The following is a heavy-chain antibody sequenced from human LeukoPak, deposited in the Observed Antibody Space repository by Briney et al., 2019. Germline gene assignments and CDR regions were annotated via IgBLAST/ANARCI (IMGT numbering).Heavy chain of an antibody. V-gene: IGHV3-23*01. CDR3: AKDHIVVLTAITQSRYFQL. CDR2: ISGNGATT. CDR1: AFTFSSYA. D-gene: IGHD2-21*02. Sequence: TGGYLRLSCAASAFTFSSYAMSWDRQAPGKGLEWVSTISGNGATTYYADSVKGRFTISRDNSKNTLYLQMNSLTAEDAAVYYCAKDHIVVLTAITQSRYFQLWGQGTLVTVSS. J-gene: IGHJ1*01.